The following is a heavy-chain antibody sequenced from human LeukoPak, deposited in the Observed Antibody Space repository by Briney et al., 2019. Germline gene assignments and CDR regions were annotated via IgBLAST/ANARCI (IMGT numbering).Heavy chain of an antibody. CDR3: ARDVLTTFGYFSAADDF. CDR1: GYTFTDYY. Sequence: GASVKVSCKASGYTFTDYYMHWVRQAPGQGLEWMGWISPSSGGTNYAQKFQGRVTMNRDTSTGTAYMELSRLRSDDTAMYYCARDVLTTFGYFSAADDFWGQGTLVTVSS. CDR2: ISPSSGGT. D-gene: IGHD3-10*02. J-gene: IGHJ4*02. V-gene: IGHV1-2*02.